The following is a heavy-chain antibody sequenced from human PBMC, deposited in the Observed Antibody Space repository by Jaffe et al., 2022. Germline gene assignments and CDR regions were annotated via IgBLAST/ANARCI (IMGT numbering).Heavy chain of an antibody. J-gene: IGHJ4*02. V-gene: IGHV3-9*01. CDR3: AKDISLRYFDWLFTY. D-gene: IGHD3-9*01. Sequence: EVQLVESGGGLVQPGRSLRLSCAASGFTFDDYAMHWVRQAPGKGLEWVSGISWNSGSIGYADSVKGRFTISRDNAKNSLYLQMNSLRAEDTALYYCAKDISLRYFDWLFTYWGQGTLVTVSS. CDR2: ISWNSGSI. CDR1: GFTFDDYA.